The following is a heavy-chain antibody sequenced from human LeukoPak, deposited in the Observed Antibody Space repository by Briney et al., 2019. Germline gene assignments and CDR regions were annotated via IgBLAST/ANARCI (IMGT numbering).Heavy chain of an antibody. CDR3: ARGVIIRGRLDP. D-gene: IGHD3-16*02. CDR2: IKEDGSEK. J-gene: IGHJ5*02. Sequence: PGGSLRLSYAASGFIFRNYWMSWVRQAPGKGLEWVANIKEDGSEKYYVESVKGRFTISRDNAKNSLYLQMSSLRAEDTAVYYCARGVIIRGRLDPWGQGTLVTVSS. CDR1: GFIFRNYW. V-gene: IGHV3-7*01.